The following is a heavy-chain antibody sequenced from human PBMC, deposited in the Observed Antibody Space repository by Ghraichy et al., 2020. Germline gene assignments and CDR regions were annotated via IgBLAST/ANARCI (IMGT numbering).Heavy chain of an antibody. CDR2: VLYSGSA. V-gene: IGHV4-59*01. CDR3: SRELMYMGDFYGLDI. D-gene: IGHD1-14*01. CDR1: GDSMNYYY. Sequence: SETLSLTCNVSGDSMNYYYWAWIRQPPGKTLEWIGRVLYSGSASYNPSLSRRITISVDTSKNQFYLKLNSLTAADTAVYFCSRELMYMGDFYGLDIWGQGTTVVVSS. J-gene: IGHJ6*02.